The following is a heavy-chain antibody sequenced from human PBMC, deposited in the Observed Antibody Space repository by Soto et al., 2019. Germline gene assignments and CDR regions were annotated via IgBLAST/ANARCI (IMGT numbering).Heavy chain of an antibody. Sequence: ASVKVSCKASGYTFTSYAMHWVRQAPGQRLEWMGWINAGNGNTKYSQKFQGRVTIARDTSASTAYMELSSLRSEDTAVYYCARDQAYCGGDCYPESFDPWGQGSLVTVSA. CDR1: GYTFTSYA. D-gene: IGHD2-21*02. CDR3: ARDQAYCGGDCYPESFDP. J-gene: IGHJ5*02. CDR2: INAGNGNT. V-gene: IGHV1-3*01.